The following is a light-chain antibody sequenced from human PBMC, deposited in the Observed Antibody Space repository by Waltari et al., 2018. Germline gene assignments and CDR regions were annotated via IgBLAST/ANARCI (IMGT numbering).Light chain of an antibody. V-gene: IGLV1-47*01. J-gene: IGLJ3*02. CDR1: SPKLGSHY. CDR2: RNN. CDR3: AAWDDSLSGWV. Sequence: QSVLTQPPSASGTPGQRVPIPCSGRSPKLGSHYVYWYQQLPGTAPKLLIYRNNQRPSGVPDRFSGSKSGTSASLAISGLRSEDEADYYCAAWDDSLSGWVFGGGTKLTVL.